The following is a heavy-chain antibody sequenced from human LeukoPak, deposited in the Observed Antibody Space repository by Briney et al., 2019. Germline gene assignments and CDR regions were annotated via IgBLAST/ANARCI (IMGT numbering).Heavy chain of an antibody. CDR2: INPNSGGT. V-gene: IGHV1-2*02. Sequence: GASVKVSCKASGYTFTSYGISWVRQAPGQGLEWMGWINPNSGGTNYAQKFQGRVTMTRDTSISTAYMELSRLRSDDTAVYYRATAIMYSSSWVRGDFDYWGQGTLVTVSS. J-gene: IGHJ4*02. CDR3: ATAIMYSSSWVRGDFDY. CDR1: GYTFTSYG. D-gene: IGHD6-13*01.